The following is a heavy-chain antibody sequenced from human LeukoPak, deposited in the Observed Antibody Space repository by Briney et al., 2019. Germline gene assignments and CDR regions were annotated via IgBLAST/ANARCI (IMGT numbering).Heavy chain of an antibody. V-gene: IGHV3-23*01. CDR2: ISGSGGST. CDR3: AKDQRPLCGGDCSHDY. CDR1: GFTFSSYA. Sequence: PGGSLRLSCAASGFTFSSYAMSWVRQAPGKGLEWVSVISGSGGSTYYADSVKGRFTISRDNSKNTLYLQMNSLRAEDTAVYYCAKDQRPLCGGDCSHDYWGQGTLVTVSS. J-gene: IGHJ4*02. D-gene: IGHD2-21*02.